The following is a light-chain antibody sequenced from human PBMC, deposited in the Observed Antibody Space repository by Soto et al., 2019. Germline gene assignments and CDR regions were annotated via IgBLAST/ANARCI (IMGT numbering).Light chain of an antibody. V-gene: IGKV3-15*01. Sequence: EILVTKSQPPLSVSPGERATLSCGASQSVSGNLAWYQQKPGQAPRLLSYGASTRATGIPARFSGSGSGTEFTLTISSLQSEDFAVYYCQQYNNWPPTFGQGTKVEIK. J-gene: IGKJ1*01. CDR1: QSVSGN. CDR2: GAS. CDR3: QQYNNWPPT.